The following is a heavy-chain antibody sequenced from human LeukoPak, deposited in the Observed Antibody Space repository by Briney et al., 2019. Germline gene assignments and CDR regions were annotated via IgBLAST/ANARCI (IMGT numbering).Heavy chain of an antibody. V-gene: IGHV1-69*13. Sequence: GASVKVSCKASGGTFSSYAISWVRQAPGQGLEWMGGIIPIFGTANYAQKFQGRVTITAGESTSTAYMELSSLRSEDTAVYYCASKNYDFWSGYSNYYGMDVWGQGTTVTVSS. CDR1: GGTFSSYA. CDR2: IIPIFGTA. D-gene: IGHD3-3*01. J-gene: IGHJ6*02. CDR3: ASKNYDFWSGYSNYYGMDV.